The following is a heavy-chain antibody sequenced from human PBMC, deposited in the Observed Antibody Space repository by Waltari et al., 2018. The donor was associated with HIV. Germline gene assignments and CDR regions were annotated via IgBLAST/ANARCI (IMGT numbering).Heavy chain of an antibody. CDR2: IGGRDGTT. V-gene: IGHV3-23*01. J-gene: IGHJ4*02. Sequence: EVQLLESGGGLVLPGGSLRLSCVASGFTFNNYAMTWVRQAPGKGLEWGSTIGGRDGTTYYEDSVKGRFTISRDNCKNTLYLQMNSLRAEDTAIYFCANTHDYGDYRPFDYWGPGALVTVSS. D-gene: IGHD4-17*01. CDR3: ANTHDYGDYRPFDY. CDR1: GFTFNNYA.